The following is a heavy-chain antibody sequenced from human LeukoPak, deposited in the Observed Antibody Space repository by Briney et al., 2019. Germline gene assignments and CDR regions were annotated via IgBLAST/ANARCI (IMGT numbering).Heavy chain of an antibody. D-gene: IGHD3-10*01. Sequence: SETLSLTCTVSGGSISTYYWSWIRQPPGKGLEWIGYIYYGGSTNYNPSLKSRVTISVDTSKNQFSLKLSSVTAADTAVYYCARDRRGESFDYWGQGTLVTVSS. J-gene: IGHJ4*02. CDR1: GGSISTYY. CDR3: ARDRRGESFDY. V-gene: IGHV4-59*01. CDR2: IYYGGST.